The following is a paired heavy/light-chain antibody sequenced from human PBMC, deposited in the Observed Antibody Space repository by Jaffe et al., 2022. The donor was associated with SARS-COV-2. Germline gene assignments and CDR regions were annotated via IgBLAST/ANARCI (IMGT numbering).Light chain of an antibody. CDR1: QDISHY. CDR3: QQYDNFPFT. Sequence: DIQMTQSPSSLSASVGDRVTITCQASQDISHYLNWYQQKPGKAPKLLIYDVSNLETGVPSRFSGSGSGTDFAFTISSLQPEDIATYYCQQYDNFPFTFGQGTKLEIK. V-gene: IGKV1-33*01. J-gene: IGKJ2*01. CDR2: DVS.
Heavy chain of an antibody. CDR3: ARDKGIIVAGTNYYSAMDV. CDR2: IHSSGST. J-gene: IGHJ6*02. Sequence: QVQLQESGPGLVKPSQTLSLTCTVSGGSISSGDYFWNWIRQPAGKGLEWIGRIHSSGSTNYNPSLKSRVAISLDTSKNQFSLRLSSVTAADTAVFYCARDKGIIVAGTNYYSAMDVWGQGTTVTVSS. D-gene: IGHD6-19*01. V-gene: IGHV4-61*02. CDR1: GGSISSGDYF.